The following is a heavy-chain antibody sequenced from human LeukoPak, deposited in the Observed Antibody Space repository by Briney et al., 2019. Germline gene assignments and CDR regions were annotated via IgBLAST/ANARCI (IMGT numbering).Heavy chain of an antibody. V-gene: IGHV3-23*01. CDR2: ISGGGGGT. J-gene: IGHJ4*02. Sequence: GGSLRLSCAVSGFPFARYAMSWVRQAPGKGLEWVSAISGGGGGTYYADSVKGRFTISRDNSKNTLYLQMNSLRAKDTAKYFCARQNNWNYVFFHWGQGTLVTVSS. D-gene: IGHD1-20*01. CDR3: ARQNNWNYVFFH. CDR1: GFPFARYA.